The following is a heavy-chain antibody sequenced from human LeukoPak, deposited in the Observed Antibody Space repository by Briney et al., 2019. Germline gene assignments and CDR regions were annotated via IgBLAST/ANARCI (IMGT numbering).Heavy chain of an antibody. CDR3: ASALGDGYMDPRKSGYYYYMDV. CDR2: MNPNSGNT. CDR1: GYTFTSYD. Sequence: ASVKVSCKASGYTFTSYDINWVRQATGQGLEWMGWMNPNSGNTGYAQKFQGRVTMTRNTSISTAYMELSSLRSEDTAVYYCASALGDGYMDPRKSGYYYYMDVWGKGTTVTVSS. J-gene: IGHJ6*03. V-gene: IGHV1-8*01. D-gene: IGHD5-24*01.